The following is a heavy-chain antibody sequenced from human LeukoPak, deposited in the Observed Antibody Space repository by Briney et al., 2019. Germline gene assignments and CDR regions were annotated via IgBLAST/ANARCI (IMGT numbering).Heavy chain of an antibody. J-gene: IGHJ4*02. Sequence: GGSLRLSCAASGFTFSIYAMSWVRQAPGKGMKWVSSITSRGESTWYVDSVKGRFTITRDNSENTLYLQMHSLRAEDTAVYYCARDRPNYYGSDGHYYRRDGDYWGRGTLVSVSS. CDR2: ITSRGEST. CDR1: GFTFSIYA. CDR3: ARDRPNYYGSDGHYYRRDGDY. D-gene: IGHD3-22*01. V-gene: IGHV3-23*01.